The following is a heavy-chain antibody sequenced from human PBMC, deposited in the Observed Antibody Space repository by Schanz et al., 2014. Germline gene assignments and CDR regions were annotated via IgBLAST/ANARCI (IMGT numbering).Heavy chain of an antibody. V-gene: IGHV1-24*01. J-gene: IGHJ6*02. CDR3: ATAEDASGSYGLPACGV. D-gene: IGHD3-10*01. CDR2: LDFEDGEI. CDR1: GYTLSKLS. Sequence: QVQLLQSGAEVKKPGASVKVSCKVSGYTLSKLSIHWVRQAPGKGLEWMGGLDFEDGEIVYAEQLKGRVTMTEDTSTDTAYMELSSLRSQDTAVYYCATAEDASGSYGLPACGVWGQGTTVIVSS.